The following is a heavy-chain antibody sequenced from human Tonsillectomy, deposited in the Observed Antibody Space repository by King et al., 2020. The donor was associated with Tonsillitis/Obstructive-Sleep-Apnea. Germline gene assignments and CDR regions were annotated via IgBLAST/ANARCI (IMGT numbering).Heavy chain of an antibody. J-gene: IGHJ6*03. D-gene: IGHD3-10*01. CDR3: ARSGSGSYYNQKDPEIYYYYMDV. V-gene: IGHV3-30*04. CDR2: ISYDGSNK. CDR1: GFTFSSYT. Sequence: VQLVESGGGVVQPGRSLRLSCAASGFTFSSYTIHWVRQAPDKGLEWVTVISYDGSNKYYADSVKGRFTISRDNSKNTLYLQMNSLRAEDTAIYYCARSGSGSYYNQKDPEIYYYYMDVWGKGTTVTVSS.